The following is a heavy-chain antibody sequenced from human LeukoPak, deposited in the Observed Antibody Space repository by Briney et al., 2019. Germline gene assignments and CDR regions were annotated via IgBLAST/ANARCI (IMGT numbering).Heavy chain of an antibody. V-gene: IGHV3-7*01. CDR3: ARAKAAMVGVGAFDI. D-gene: IGHD5-18*01. Sequence: QAGESLKISCAASGFTFSSYWMTWVRQAPGKGLEWVASIRQDGGEKYYVDSVKGRFTISRDNAKNSLYLQMNSLRADDTAIYYCARAKAAMVGVGAFDIWGQGTMVTVSS. J-gene: IGHJ3*02. CDR2: IRQDGGEK. CDR1: GFTFSSYW.